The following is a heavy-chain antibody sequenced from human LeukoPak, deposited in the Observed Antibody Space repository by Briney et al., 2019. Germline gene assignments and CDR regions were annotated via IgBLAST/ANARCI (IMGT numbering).Heavy chain of an antibody. CDR3: AREGYSSGWYAGGYFDY. CDR1: GASVTSSNYY. V-gene: IGHV4-39*07. Sequence: PSETLSLTCSVSGASVTSSNYYWGWIRQPPGKGLEWIGSLYFSGRTYYNPSLKSRVTISVDTSKNQFSLKLSSVTAADTAVYYCAREGYSSGWYAGGYFDYWGQGTLVTVSS. D-gene: IGHD6-19*01. J-gene: IGHJ4*02. CDR2: LYFSGRT.